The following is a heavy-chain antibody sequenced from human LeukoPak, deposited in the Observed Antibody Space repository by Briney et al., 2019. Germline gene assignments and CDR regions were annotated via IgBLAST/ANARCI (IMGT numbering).Heavy chain of an antibody. J-gene: IGHJ4*02. Sequence: PGGSLRLSCAASGFTFSSYSMNWVRQAPGKGLEWVSSISSSSSYIYYADSVKGRFTISRDNAKNSLYLQMNSLRAEDTAVYYCARMGSSSRGLDYWGQGTLVTVSS. CDR2: ISSSSSYI. CDR1: GFTFSSYS. CDR3: ARMGSSSRGLDY. D-gene: IGHD6-13*01. V-gene: IGHV3-21*01.